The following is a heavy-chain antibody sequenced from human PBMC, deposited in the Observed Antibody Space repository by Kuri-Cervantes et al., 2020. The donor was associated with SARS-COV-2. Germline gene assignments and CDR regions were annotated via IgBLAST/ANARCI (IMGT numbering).Heavy chain of an antibody. CDR3: VKDGAAMVTGPVGYYGMDV. V-gene: IGHV3-23*01. Sequence: GESLKISCAASGFTFSSYAMSWVRQAPGKGLEWVSAISGSGGSTYYADSVKGRFTISRDNSKNTLYLQMSSLRAEDTAVYYCVKDGAAMVTGPVGYYGMDVWGQGTTVTVSS. CDR2: ISGSGGST. J-gene: IGHJ6*02. CDR1: GFTFSSYA. D-gene: IGHD5-18*01.